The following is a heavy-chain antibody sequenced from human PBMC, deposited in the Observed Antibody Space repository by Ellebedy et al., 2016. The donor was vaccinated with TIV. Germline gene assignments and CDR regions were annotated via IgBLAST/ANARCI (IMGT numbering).Heavy chain of an antibody. CDR3: AKGSLGSCRGATCYPLDS. Sequence: GESLKISCAASGFTFSSYAMNWVRQAPGMGLEWVSIITGSGADTWYVDSVKGRFTISRDNSKNTVFLQMNSLRAEDTAVYFCAKGSLGSCRGATCYPLDSWGQGTPVTVSS. J-gene: IGHJ4*02. CDR2: ITGSGADT. V-gene: IGHV3-23*01. D-gene: IGHD2-15*01. CDR1: GFTFSSYA.